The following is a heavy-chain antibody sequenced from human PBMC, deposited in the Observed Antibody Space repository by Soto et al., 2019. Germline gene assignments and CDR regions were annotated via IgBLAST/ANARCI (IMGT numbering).Heavy chain of an antibody. CDR3: AGEGDRTGNPFDC. J-gene: IGHJ4*02. D-gene: IGHD3-10*01. CDR1: GGSGSSGSYY. Sequence: PSQTMSLSCTVFGGSGSSGSYYRSWIRKPPGRGLEWIGYIYYSGSTNYTPSLKSRVSISLETSKNQFSLKLSSVTAADTAVYYSAGEGDRTGNPFDCWGPGTLVTVSS. V-gene: IGHV4-61*01. CDR2: IYYSGST.